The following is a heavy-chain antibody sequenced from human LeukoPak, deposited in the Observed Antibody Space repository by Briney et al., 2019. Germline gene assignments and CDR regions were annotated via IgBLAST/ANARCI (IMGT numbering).Heavy chain of an antibody. Sequence: GASVKVSCKASGYTFTSYVIHWVRQAPGQRLEWMGWINAGNGNTKYSQKFQGRVTMTTDTSTSTAYMELRSLRSDDTAMYYCARDRGSGEQLWFDYRGQGTLVTVSS. CDR3: ARDRGSGEQLWFDY. CDR1: GYTFTSYV. J-gene: IGHJ4*02. D-gene: IGHD5-18*01. V-gene: IGHV1-3*01. CDR2: INAGNGNT.